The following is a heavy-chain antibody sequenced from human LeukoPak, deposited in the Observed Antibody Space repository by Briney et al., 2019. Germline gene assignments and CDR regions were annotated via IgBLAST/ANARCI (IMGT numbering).Heavy chain of an antibody. CDR3: ARGGYTPMGTFDY. D-gene: IGHD5-18*01. CDR2: INPNSGGT. CDR1: GYTFTDYY. J-gene: IGHJ4*02. V-gene: IGHV1-2*06. Sequence: ASVKVSCKASGYTFTDYYMHWVRQAPGQGLEWMGRINPNSGGTNYAQKFQGRVTMTRDTSISTAYMELRGLRSDDTAVYYCARGGYTPMGTFDYWGQGTLVTVSS.